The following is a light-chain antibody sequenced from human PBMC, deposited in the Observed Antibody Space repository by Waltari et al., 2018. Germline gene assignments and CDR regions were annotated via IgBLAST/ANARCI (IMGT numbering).Light chain of an antibody. CDR3: QVWDISTDQPI. V-gene: IGLV3-21*04. J-gene: IGLJ2*01. CDR2: YDT. Sequence: SSELTQPPSVSVAPGKTARITCGGHDIGSQSVHWYQQKPGQAPGVVIHYDTDRPSGNPERCSGSNSGNTATLTISRVEAGDEADYYCQVWDISTDQPIFGGGTKLTVL. CDR1: DIGSQS.